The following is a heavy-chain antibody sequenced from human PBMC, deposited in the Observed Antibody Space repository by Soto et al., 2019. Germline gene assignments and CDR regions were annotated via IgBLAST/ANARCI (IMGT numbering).Heavy chain of an antibody. CDR1: GGTFSSYT. Sequence: QVQLVQSGAEVKKPGSSVKVSCKTSGGTFSSYTIGWVRQAPGQGLEWMGKIIPILGIADYVQKFQGRVTITADKSTSTAYMVLSSLRSDDTAVYYCARDIPSYNWNDHSGSDYWGQGTLVTVSS. D-gene: IGHD1-20*01. J-gene: IGHJ4*02. V-gene: IGHV1-69*08. CDR2: IIPILGIA. CDR3: ARDIPSYNWNDHSGSDY.